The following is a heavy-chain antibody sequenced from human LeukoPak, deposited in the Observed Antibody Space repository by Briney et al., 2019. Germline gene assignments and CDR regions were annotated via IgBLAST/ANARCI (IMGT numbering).Heavy chain of an antibody. J-gene: IGHJ4*01. CDR2: IHRGGNT. D-gene: IGHD3-10*01. CDR3: ARDPGYGLGVDYGDY. Sequence: GGSLRLSCAASGFTVSGNYMSWVRQAPGKGLEWLSVIHRGGNTYYADSVKGRFTISRDSSKNTVFLQMDSLRAEDTAVYYCARDPGYGLGVDYGDYWGHGTRVTVSS. V-gene: IGHV3-66*01. CDR1: GFTVSGNY.